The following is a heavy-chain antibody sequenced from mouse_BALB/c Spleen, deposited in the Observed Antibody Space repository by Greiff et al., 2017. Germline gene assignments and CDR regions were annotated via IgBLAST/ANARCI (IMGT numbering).Heavy chain of an antibody. CDR2: IWTGGGT. V-gene: IGHV2-9-2*01. Sequence: QVQLKESGPGLVAPSQSLSITCTVSGFSLTSYDISWIRQPPGKGLEWLGVIWTGGGTNYNSAFMSRLSISKDNSKSQVFLKMNSLQTDDTAIYYCVRDLDTTVTGWFAYWGQGTLVTVSA. CDR1: GFSLTSYD. J-gene: IGHJ3*01. D-gene: IGHD1-1*01. CDR3: VRDLDTTVTGWFAY.